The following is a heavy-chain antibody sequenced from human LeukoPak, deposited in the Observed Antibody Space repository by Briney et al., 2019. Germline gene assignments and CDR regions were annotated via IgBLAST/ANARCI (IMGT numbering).Heavy chain of an antibody. CDR1: GFTFSSYA. CDR2: ISYDGSNK. J-gene: IGHJ4*02. Sequence: GGSLRLSCAASGFTFSSYAMHWVRQAPGKGLEWVAVISYDGSNKYYADSVKGRFTISRDNSKNTLYLQMNSLRAEDTAVYYCALGYCSSTSCYSFDYWGQGTLVTVSS. V-gene: IGHV3-30-3*01. CDR3: ALGYCSSTSCYSFDY. D-gene: IGHD2-2*01.